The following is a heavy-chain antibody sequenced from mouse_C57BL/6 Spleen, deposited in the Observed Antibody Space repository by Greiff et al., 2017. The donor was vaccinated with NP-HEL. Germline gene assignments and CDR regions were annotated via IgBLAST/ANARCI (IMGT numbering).Heavy chain of an antibody. CDR1: GFNIKDYY. CDR3: TSYYYGSSPYAMDY. CDR2: IDPEDGDT. J-gene: IGHJ4*01. V-gene: IGHV14-1*01. Sequence: VQLQQSGAELVRPGASVKLSCTASGFNIKDYYMHWVKQRPEQGLEWIGRIDPEDGDTEYAPKFQGKATMTAETSSNTAYLQLSSLTSEDTAVYYCTSYYYGSSPYAMDYWGQGTSVTVSS. D-gene: IGHD1-1*01.